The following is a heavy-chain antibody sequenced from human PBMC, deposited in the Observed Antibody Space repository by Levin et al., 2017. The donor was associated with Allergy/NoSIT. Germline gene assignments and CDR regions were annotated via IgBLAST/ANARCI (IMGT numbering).Heavy chain of an antibody. V-gene: IGHV3-30*18. CDR2: ISYDGSNK. Sequence: GGSLRLSCAASGFTFSSYGMHWVRQAPGKGLEWVAVISYDGSNKYYADSVKGRFTISRDNSKNTLYLQMNSLRAEETAVYYGANLSGRTTGTIWGQGTMVTVSS. J-gene: IGHJ3*02. CDR1: GFTFSSYG. CDR3: ANLSGRTTGTI. D-gene: IGHD1-1*01.